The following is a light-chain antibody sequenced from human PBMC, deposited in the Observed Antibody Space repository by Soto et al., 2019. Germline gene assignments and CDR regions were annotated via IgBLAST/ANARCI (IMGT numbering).Light chain of an antibody. V-gene: IGKV1-5*01. CDR3: QQYNSYLWT. CDR2: DAS. CDR1: QSISSW. J-gene: IGKJ1*01. Sequence: DIQLTQSPSTLSASVGDRVTIPCRASQSISSWLAWYQQKPGKPPKLIMYDASSLESGVPSRFSGSGSGTEFTLTISRLQPDDFSTYYCQQYNSYLWTFGQGTKVDIK.